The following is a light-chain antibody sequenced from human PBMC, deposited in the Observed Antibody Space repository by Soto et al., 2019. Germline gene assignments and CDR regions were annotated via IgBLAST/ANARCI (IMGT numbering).Light chain of an antibody. CDR1: SSDVGGYNY. CDR2: EVH. J-gene: IGLJ3*02. V-gene: IGLV2-14*01. Sequence: QSALTQPASVSGSLGQSITISCTGTSSDVGGYNYVSWYQQHPGKVPKLMIYEVHNRPSGVSNRFSGSKSANTASLTISGLQADDEADYYCSSFTSSSNQVFGGGTKLTVL. CDR3: SSFTSSSNQV.